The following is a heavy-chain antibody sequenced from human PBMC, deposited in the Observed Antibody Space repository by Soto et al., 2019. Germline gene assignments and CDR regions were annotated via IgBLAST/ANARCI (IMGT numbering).Heavy chain of an antibody. D-gene: IGHD3-3*01. CDR3: ARGTNTRFDL. V-gene: IGHV4-59*01. CDR1: GGSISSYY. CDR2: IYSSGHT. J-gene: IGHJ4*02. Sequence: SETLSLTCTVSGGSISSYYWSWFRQPPGEGLEWIGYIYSSGHTNYNPSLTSRVSISVDTSKNQFSLRLSSVTAADTAVYYCARGTNTRFDLWGQGTLVTVSS.